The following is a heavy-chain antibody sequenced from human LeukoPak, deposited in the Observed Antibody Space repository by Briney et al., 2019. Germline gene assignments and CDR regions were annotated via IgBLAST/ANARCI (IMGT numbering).Heavy chain of an antibody. CDR2: ISDHGKSR. CDR1: GFTFSSSA. J-gene: IGHJ4*02. CDR3: ARARIAAPLLDY. D-gene: IGHD6-13*01. V-gene: IGHV3-48*01. Sequence: PGGSLRLSCAASGFTFSSSAMSWVRQTPGKGLEWVSYISDHGKSRNYVDSVKGRFTISRDNGKNSLYLQMNSLRVEDTAVYFCARARIAAPLLDYWGQGTLVTVSS.